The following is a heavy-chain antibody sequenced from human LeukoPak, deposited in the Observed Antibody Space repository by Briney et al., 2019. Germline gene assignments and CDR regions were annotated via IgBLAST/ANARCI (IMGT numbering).Heavy chain of an antibody. Sequence: SETLSLTCIVSGGSFSSSSYCWGWIRQPPGKGLEWIGSIYYSGSTYYNPSLKSRVTISVDTSKNQFSLKLSSVTAADTAVYYCARYRGYCSSTSCYDFTPHDAFDIWGQGTMVTVSS. CDR3: ARYRGYCSSTSCYDFTPHDAFDI. CDR1: GGSFSSSSYC. V-gene: IGHV4-39*07. J-gene: IGHJ3*02. D-gene: IGHD2-2*01. CDR2: IYYSGST.